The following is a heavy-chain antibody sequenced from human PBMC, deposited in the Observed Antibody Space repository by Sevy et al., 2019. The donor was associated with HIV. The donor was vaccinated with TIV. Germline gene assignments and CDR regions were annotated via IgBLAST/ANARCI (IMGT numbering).Heavy chain of an antibody. J-gene: IGHJ3*02. V-gene: IGHV1-2*02. Sequence: ASVKVSCKASGYTFTGYYMHWVRQAPGQGLEWMGWINPNSGGTNYAQKFQGRVTMTRDTSISTAYMELSRLRSDDTAVYYCARLYYYDSSGYYAPTSDAFDIWGQGTLVTVSS. CDR2: INPNSGGT. D-gene: IGHD3-22*01. CDR1: GYTFTGYY. CDR3: ARLYYYDSSGYYAPTSDAFDI.